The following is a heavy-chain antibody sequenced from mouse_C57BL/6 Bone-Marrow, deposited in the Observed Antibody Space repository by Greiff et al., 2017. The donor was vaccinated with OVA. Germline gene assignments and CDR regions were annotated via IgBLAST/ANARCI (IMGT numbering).Heavy chain of an antibody. V-gene: IGHV1-72*01. J-gene: IGHJ2*01. D-gene: IGHD1-1*01. CDR2: IDPNNGGT. Sequence: QVQLQQSGAELVKPGASVKLSCKASGYTFTSYCMHWVKQRPGRGLEWLGRIDPNNGGTKYNEKFQSKATLTVDKPSSTAYMQLSSLTSEDSAVYYCATLRNFDYWGQGTTLTVSS. CDR1: GYTFTSYC. CDR3: ATLRNFDY.